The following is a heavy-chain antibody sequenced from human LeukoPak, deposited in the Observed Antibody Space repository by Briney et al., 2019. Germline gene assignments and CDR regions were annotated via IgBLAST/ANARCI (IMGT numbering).Heavy chain of an antibody. Sequence: SETLSLTCTVSGGSITSGGYFWSWLRQPAGKGLEWIGRIYSDGGTNYNPSLRGRVTISIDTSRNQFSLRVNSVTAADTAIYYCARDLPAIHYVNWFDPWGQGTLVTVSS. CDR1: GGSITSGGYF. V-gene: IGHV4-61*02. J-gene: IGHJ5*02. CDR2: IYSDGGT. D-gene: IGHD3-16*01. CDR3: ARDLPAIHYVNWFDP.